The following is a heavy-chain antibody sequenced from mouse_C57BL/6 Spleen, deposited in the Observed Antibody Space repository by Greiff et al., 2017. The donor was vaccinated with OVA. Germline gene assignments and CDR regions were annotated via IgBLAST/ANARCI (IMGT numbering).Heavy chain of an antibody. CDR3: TRGRTAQAPFAY. V-gene: IGHV1-5*01. CDR2: IYPGNSDT. Sequence: EVKLVESGTVLARPGASVKMSCKTSGYTFTSYWMHWVKQRPGQGLEWIGAIYPGNSDTSYNQKFKGKAKLTAVTSASTAYMELSSLTNEDSAVYYCTRGRTAQAPFAYWGQGTLVTVSA. D-gene: IGHD3-2*02. J-gene: IGHJ3*01. CDR1: GYTFTSYW.